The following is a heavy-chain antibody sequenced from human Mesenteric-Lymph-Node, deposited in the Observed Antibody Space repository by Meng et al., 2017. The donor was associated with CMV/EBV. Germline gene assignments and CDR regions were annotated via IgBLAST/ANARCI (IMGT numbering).Heavy chain of an antibody. Sequence: GESLKISCQASGYTFTNYWIGWVRQMPGKGLEWVGIVFPNNAESKYSPSFQGHVSISVDKSNSSTSLQWRSLKASDTAIYYCVRHGSSRYYFAGSNSNYWYFDLWGRGSLVTVSS. CDR3: VRHGSSRYYFAGSNSNYWYFDL. V-gene: IGHV5-51*01. D-gene: IGHD3-10*01. J-gene: IGHJ2*01. CDR2: VFPNNAES. CDR1: GYTFTNYW.